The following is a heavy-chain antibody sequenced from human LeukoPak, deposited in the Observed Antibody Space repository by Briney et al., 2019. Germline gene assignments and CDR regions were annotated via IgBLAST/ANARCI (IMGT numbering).Heavy chain of an antibody. V-gene: IGHV3-7*05. CDR1: GFTFSSYA. J-gene: IGHJ4*02. D-gene: IGHD6-6*01. CDR2: IKEDGRDK. Sequence: GGSLRLSCAASGFTFSSYAMNWVRQAPGKGLEWVANIKEDGRDKNYVDSVKGRFTNSRDNARDLLYLQMNVLKAEDTAVYYCGRNYEYSNSYWGQGTLVTVSS. CDR3: GRNYEYSNSY.